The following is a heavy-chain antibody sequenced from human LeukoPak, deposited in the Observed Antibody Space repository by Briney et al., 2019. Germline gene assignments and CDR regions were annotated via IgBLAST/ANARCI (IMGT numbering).Heavy chain of an antibody. V-gene: IGHV3-30*04. Sequence: PGGSLRLSCAASGFIFSSYALHWVRQAPGKGLEWVGVISYDGNNIYYADSVRGRFTISRDNAKNSLYLQMNSLRAEDTAVYYCARDSSGYYSPDAFDIWCQGTMVTVSS. CDR2: ISYDGNNI. D-gene: IGHD3-22*01. CDR3: ARDSSGYYSPDAFDI. CDR1: GFIFSSYA. J-gene: IGHJ3*02.